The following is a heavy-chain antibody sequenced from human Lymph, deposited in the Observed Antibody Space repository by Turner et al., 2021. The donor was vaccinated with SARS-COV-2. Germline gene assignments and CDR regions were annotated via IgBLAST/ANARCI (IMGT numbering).Heavy chain of an antibody. J-gene: IGHJ6*02. V-gene: IGHV1-46*01. D-gene: IGHD5-18*01. Sequence: QVQLVQCGAEVKKPGASVKVSCKASGYTFTSYYMHWVRQAPGQGLEWMGIINPSGGSTNYAQKFQGRVTMTRDTSTSTVYMELSSLRSEDTAVYYCARDPPIQIWVDYFYYGMDVWGQGTTVTVSS. CDR2: INPSGGST. CDR3: ARDPPIQIWVDYFYYGMDV. CDR1: GYTFTSYY.